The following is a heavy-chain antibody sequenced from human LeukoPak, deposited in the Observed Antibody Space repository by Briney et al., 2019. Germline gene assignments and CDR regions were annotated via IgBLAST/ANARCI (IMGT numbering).Heavy chain of an antibody. Sequence: GGSLRLSCADSGFTFSNYWMHWVRQAPGEGLEWVAVILYDGSNKYYADSVKDRVTISRDNSKNTLYLQMNSLRAEDTAVYYCARDGDYYDSSGHDGVAFDIWGQGTMVTVSS. CDR3: ARDGDYYDSSGHDGVAFDI. CDR2: ILYDGSNK. V-gene: IGHV3-30-3*01. J-gene: IGHJ3*02. CDR1: GFTFSNYW. D-gene: IGHD3-22*01.